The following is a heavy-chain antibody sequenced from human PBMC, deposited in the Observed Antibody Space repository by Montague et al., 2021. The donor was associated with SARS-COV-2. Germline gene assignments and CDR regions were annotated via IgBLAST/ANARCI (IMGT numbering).Heavy chain of an antibody. Sequence: TLSLTCSVSGASISSANDYWTWIRQPAGKGLEWIGHISTSGSSSYNPSLKSRVTIILDTSKQQFSLELTSVTAADTAVYYCARDLRGMAMAGRPYCSGYMDDWGKGTTVTVSS. CDR1: GASISSANDY. CDR2: ISTSGSS. V-gene: IGHV4-61*09. CDR3: ARDLRGMAMAGRPYCSGYMDD. J-gene: IGHJ6*03. D-gene: IGHD2-21*02.